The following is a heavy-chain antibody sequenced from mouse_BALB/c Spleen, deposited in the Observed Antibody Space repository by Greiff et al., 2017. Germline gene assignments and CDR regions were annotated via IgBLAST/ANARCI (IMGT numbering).Heavy chain of an antibody. Sequence: EVKLVESGGGLVQPGGSRKLSCAASGFTFSSFGMHWVRQAPEKGLEWVAYISSGSSTIYYADTVKGRFTISRDNPKNTLFLQMTSLRSEDTAMYYCARRLNYGNYYWYFDVWGAGTTVTVSS. D-gene: IGHD2-1*01. CDR2: ISSGSSTI. V-gene: IGHV5-17*02. CDR1: GFTFSSFG. J-gene: IGHJ1*01. CDR3: ARRLNYGNYYWYFDV.